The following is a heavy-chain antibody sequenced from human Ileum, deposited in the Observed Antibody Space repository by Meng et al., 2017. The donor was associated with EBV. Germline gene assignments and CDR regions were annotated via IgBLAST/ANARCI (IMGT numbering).Heavy chain of an antibody. V-gene: IGHV4-34*02. CDR2: IFHSGHT. CDR1: GGSFNAYL. J-gene: IGHJ5*02. Sequence: KRRGDGLVNPSSTWSLTCDVSGGSFNAYLWTWIRQSPGGGLEWIGEIFHSGHTNYNPSLESRVSMSVATSKKQFSLLLSSVTAADSGLYFCARGREYTGQLDLWGLGTLVTVSS. CDR3: ARGREYTGQLDL. D-gene: IGHD5-18*01.